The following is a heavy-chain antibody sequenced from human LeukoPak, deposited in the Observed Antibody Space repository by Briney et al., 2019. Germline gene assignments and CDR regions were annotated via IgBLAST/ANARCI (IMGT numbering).Heavy chain of an antibody. V-gene: IGHV3-30*02. J-gene: IGHJ4*02. CDR2: IRYDGSNK. D-gene: IGHD1-26*01. CDR3: AKDPGATGYFDY. Sequence: GGSLRLSCAAPGFTFSSYGMHWVRQAPGKGLEWVAFIRYDGSNKYYADSVKGRFTISRDNSKNTLYLQMNSLRAEDTAVYYCAKDPGATGYFDYWGQGTLVTVSS. CDR1: GFTFSSYG.